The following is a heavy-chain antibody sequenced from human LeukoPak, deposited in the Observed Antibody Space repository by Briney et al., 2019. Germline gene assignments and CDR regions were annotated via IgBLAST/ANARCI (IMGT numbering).Heavy chain of an antibody. J-gene: IGHJ4*02. D-gene: IGHD2-15*01. CDR3: ARAPRYCSGGSCYHNDY. CDR2: ISYDGSNK. V-gene: IGHV3-30*03. Sequence: GGSLRLSCAASGFTFSSYWMSWVRQAPGKGLEWVAVISYDGSNKYYADSVKGRFTISRDNSKNTLYLQMNSLRAEDTAVYYCARAPRYCSGGSCYHNDYWGQGTLVTVSS. CDR1: GFTFSSYW.